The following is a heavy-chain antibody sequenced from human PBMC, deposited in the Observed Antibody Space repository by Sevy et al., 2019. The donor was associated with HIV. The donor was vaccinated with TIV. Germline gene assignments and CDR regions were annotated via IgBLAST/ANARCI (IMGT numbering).Heavy chain of an antibody. CDR2: IRYDGSNK. CDR1: GFTFSSYG. J-gene: IGHJ6*02. D-gene: IGHD6-13*01. V-gene: IGHV3-30*02. Sequence: GGSLRLSCAASGFTFSSYGMHWVRQAPGNGLEWVAFIRYDGSNKYYADSVKGRFTISRDNSKNTLYLQMNSLRAEDTAVYYCAKEDGSSWYRYYYGMDVSGQGTTVTVSS. CDR3: AKEDGSSWYRYYYGMDV.